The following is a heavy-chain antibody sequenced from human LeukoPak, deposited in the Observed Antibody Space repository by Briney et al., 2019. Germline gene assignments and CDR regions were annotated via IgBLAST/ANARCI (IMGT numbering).Heavy chain of an antibody. V-gene: IGHV3-23*01. J-gene: IGHJ4*02. CDR3: AAPHGGYDPYAHY. D-gene: IGHD5-12*01. CDR2: ISGSGGST. Sequence: PGGSLRLSCAASGFIFSSYAVSWVRQAPGKGLEWVSAISGSGGSTYYADSVKGRFTISRDSSKNTLYLQMNSLRAEDTAVYYCAAPHGGYDPYAHYWGQGTLVTVSS. CDR1: GFIFSSYA.